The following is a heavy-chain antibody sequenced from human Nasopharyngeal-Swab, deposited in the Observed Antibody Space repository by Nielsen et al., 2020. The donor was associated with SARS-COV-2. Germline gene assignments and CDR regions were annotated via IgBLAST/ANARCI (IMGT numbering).Heavy chain of an antibody. CDR3: ARVGVNDYYYGMDV. V-gene: IGHV3-74*01. Sequence: GESLKISCAASGFTFSRYWMHWVRQAPGKGLVWVSRIYSDGSSTNYADSVKGRFTISRDNAKNTLYLQMNSPRAEDTAMYYCARVGVNDYYYGMDVWGQGTTVTVSS. CDR1: GFTFSRYW. J-gene: IGHJ6*02. D-gene: IGHD2-21*01. CDR2: IYSDGSST.